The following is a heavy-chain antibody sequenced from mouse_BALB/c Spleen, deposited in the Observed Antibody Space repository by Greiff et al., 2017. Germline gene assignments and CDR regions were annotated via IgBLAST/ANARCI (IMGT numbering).Heavy chain of an antibody. V-gene: IGHV1-54*03. Sequence: QVQLQQSGAELVRPGTSVKVSCKASGYAFTNYLIEWVKQRPGQGLEWIGVINPGSGGTNYNEKFKGKATLTADKSSSTAYMQLSSLTSDDSAVYCCARGNYRYDAGFAYWGQGTLVTVSA. CDR2: INPGSGGT. D-gene: IGHD2-14*01. CDR1: GYAFTNYL. J-gene: IGHJ3*01. CDR3: ARGNYRYDAGFAY.